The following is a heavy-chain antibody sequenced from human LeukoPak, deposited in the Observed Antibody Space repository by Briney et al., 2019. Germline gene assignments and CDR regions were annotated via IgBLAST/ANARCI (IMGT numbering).Heavy chain of an antibody. CDR3: GRDGWEIRLATGY. Sequence: TGGSLRLSCAASGFTFSSYDMSWVRQAPGKGLEWVSGISGGGNTFYSDAVKGRFTISRDNSKNTLFLEMNSLRAEDTAVYYCGRDGWEIRLATGYWGQGTLVTVSS. CDR1: GFTFSSYD. V-gene: IGHV3-23*01. CDR2: ISGGGNT. D-gene: IGHD1-26*01. J-gene: IGHJ4*02.